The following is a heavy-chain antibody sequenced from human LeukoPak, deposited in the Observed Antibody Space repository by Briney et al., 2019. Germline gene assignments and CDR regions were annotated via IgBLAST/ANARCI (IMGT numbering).Heavy chain of an antibody. CDR1: GFTFSSYA. J-gene: IGHJ4*02. CDR3: AKAMAGSTYYFDS. D-gene: IGHD6-19*01. Sequence: GGSLRLSCAASGFTFSSYAMNWVRQAPGKGLEWVSAISASGGSTYYADSVNGRFTISRDNSKNTLYLQMSSLRAEDTAVYYCAKAMAGSTYYFDSWGQGTLVTVSS. CDR2: ISASGGST. V-gene: IGHV3-23*01.